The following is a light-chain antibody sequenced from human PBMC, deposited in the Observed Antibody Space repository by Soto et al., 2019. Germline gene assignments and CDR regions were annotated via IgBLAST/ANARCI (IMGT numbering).Light chain of an antibody. CDR2: EVS. CDR1: SNDIGAYKY. CDR3: SSYTTGSTIYV. J-gene: IGLJ1*01. Sequence: QSALTQPSSLSGSPGQSITISCTGSSNDIGAYKYVSWYQQYPGKAPKLIIFEVSNRPSGVSNRFSGSKSGSTASLTIAGLQAEDEADYHCSSYTTGSTIYVFGGGTKVNVL. V-gene: IGLV2-14*01.